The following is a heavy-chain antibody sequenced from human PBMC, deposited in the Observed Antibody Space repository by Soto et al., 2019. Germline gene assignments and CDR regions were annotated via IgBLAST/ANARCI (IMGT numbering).Heavy chain of an antibody. V-gene: IGHV1-69*01. CDR3: AGGASRWYPYSFDS. D-gene: IGHD6-13*01. CDR2: IIPYYNTL. CDR1: EGTFNSYA. Sequence: QAQVVQSGAEVRKPGSSVKLSCKASEGTFNSYAIAWVRQAPGQGLEWMGGIIPYYNTLNYAQKFQDRATITADDSTNTVYMELSSLRSDDTAGYFCAGGASRWYPYSFDSWAQGTLVTVSS. J-gene: IGHJ4*02.